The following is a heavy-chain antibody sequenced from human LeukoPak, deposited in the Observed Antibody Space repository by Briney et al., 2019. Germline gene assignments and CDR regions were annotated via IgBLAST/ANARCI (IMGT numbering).Heavy chain of an antibody. CDR3: ARDQHDSGWHYYFDY. J-gene: IGHJ4*02. CDR2: IYYSGST. V-gene: IGHV4-61*01. CDR1: GGSISSSNYY. D-gene: IGHD6-19*01. Sequence: SETLSLTCTVSGGSISSSNYYWSWIRQPPGKGLEWIGYIYYSGSTNYNPSLKSRVTISVDTSKNQFSLKLSSVTAADTAVYYCARDQHDSGWHYYFDYWGQGTLVTVSS.